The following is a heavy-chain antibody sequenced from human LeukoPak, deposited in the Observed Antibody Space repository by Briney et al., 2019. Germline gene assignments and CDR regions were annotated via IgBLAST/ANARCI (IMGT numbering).Heavy chain of an antibody. CDR1: GGSISSGDYY. CDR2: IYYSGST. CDR3: ATTTVTYFNFDY. D-gene: IGHD4-17*01. V-gene: IGHV4-30-4*08. Sequence: SETLSLTCTVSGGSISSGDYYWSWIRQPPGKGLEWIGYIYYSGSTYYNPSLKSRVTISVDTSKNQFSLKLSSVTAADTAVYYCATTTVTYFNFDYWGQGTLVTVSS. J-gene: IGHJ4*02.